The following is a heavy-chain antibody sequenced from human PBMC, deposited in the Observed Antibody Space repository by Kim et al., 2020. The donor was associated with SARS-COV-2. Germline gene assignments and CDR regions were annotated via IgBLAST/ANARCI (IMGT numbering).Heavy chain of an antibody. CDR1: GGSISSYY. CDR3: ARDPRYDFWSGSGRNYYYVMAV. J-gene: IGHJ6*02. V-gene: IGHV4-59*01. CDR2: IYYSGST. Sequence: SETLSLTCTVSGGSISSYYWSWIRQPPGNGLEWIGYIYYSGSTNYNPSLKSRVTITVDTSKNQFSLKLSSVTAADTAVYYCARDPRYDFWSGSGRNYYYVMAVWGQGTTVTVSS. D-gene: IGHD3-3*01.